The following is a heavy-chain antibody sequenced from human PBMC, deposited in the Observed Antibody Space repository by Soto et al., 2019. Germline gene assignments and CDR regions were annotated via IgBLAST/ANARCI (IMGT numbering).Heavy chain of an antibody. CDR1: GFTFSGYA. CDR2: IRDTGGYT. V-gene: IGHV3-23*01. J-gene: IGHJ4*02. D-gene: IGHD3-9*01. Sequence: PGGSLRLSCVASGFTFSGYAMSWVRQAPGKGLQWVSAIRDTGGYTYYADSVKGRFTISGDNSKSTLFLQMDSLTADDSALYYCAKPSNEMLTGYYPFDHWGQGNLVTVSS. CDR3: AKPSNEMLTGYYPFDH.